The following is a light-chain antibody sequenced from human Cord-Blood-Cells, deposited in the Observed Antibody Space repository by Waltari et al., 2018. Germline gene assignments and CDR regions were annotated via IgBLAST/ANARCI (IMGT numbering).Light chain of an antibody. Sequence: QSALTQPPSVSGSPGQSVTISCTGTSSVVGSYNRVSWYQQPPGTAPKLMIYEVSNRPSGVPDRFSGSKSGNTASLTISGLQAEDEADYYCSSYTSSSFVVFGGGTKLTVL. CDR3: SSYTSSSFVV. J-gene: IGLJ2*01. CDR1: SSVVGSYNR. CDR2: EVS. V-gene: IGLV2-18*02.